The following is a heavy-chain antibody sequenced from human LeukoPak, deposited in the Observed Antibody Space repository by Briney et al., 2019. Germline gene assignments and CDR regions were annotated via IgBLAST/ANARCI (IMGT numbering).Heavy chain of an antibody. J-gene: IGHJ4*02. CDR2: INHSGST. CDR3: ARGISRFRYPRYLNYFDY. Sequence: SETLSLTCAVYGGSFSGYYWSWIRQPPGKGLEWIGEINHSGSTNYNPALKSRLTISVDTSKNQFSLKLSSVTAADTAVYYCARGISRFRYPRYLNYFDYWGQGTLVTVSS. CDR1: GGSFSGYY. D-gene: IGHD1-1*01. V-gene: IGHV4-34*01.